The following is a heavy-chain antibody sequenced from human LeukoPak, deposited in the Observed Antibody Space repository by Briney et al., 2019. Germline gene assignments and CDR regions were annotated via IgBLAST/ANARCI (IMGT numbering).Heavy chain of an antibody. D-gene: IGHD4-17*01. CDR2: ISGSGGST. V-gene: IGHV3-23*01. Sequence: PGGTLRLFCAASGFTFSSYGMSWVRQAPGKGLEWGSSISGSGGSTYYADTVKGRFTISRDNSKNTLYLQMNSLRAEDTAVYYCARNYGGGYWGQGTLVTVSS. CDR1: GFTFSSYG. J-gene: IGHJ4*02. CDR3: ARNYGGGY.